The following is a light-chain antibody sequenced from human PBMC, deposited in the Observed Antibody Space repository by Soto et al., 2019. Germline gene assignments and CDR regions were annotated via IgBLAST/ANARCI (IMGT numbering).Light chain of an antibody. CDR2: DNN. Sequence: QSVLTQPPSVSAAPGQKVTISCSGSSSNIGNNDVFWYQHLPATAPKLLIFDNNKRPSGIPDRFSGSKSGTSATLGITGLQTGDEADYYCVAWDGGLSGIVFGGGTKLTVL. J-gene: IGLJ2*01. CDR3: VAWDGGLSGIV. V-gene: IGLV1-51*01. CDR1: SSNIGNND.